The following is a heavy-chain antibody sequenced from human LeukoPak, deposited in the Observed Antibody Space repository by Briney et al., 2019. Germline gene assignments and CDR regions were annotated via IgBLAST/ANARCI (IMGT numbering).Heavy chain of an antibody. CDR1: GYTFTGYY. Sequence: ASVKVSCKASGYTFTGYYMHWVRQAPGQGLEWMGWINPNSGGTNYAQKFQGRVTMTRDTSISTAYMELSRLRSDDTAVYYCARDEGETDNWFDPWGQGTLVTVSP. D-gene: IGHD3-16*01. V-gene: IGHV1-2*02. CDR3: ARDEGETDNWFDP. J-gene: IGHJ5*02. CDR2: INPNSGGT.